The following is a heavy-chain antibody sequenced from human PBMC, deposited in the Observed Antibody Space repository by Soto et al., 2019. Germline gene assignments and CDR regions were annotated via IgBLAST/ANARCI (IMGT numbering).Heavy chain of an antibody. CDR1: GGSFSGYY. J-gene: IGHJ4*02. CDR3: AMGYCTNGVCYKGFVY. Sequence: QVQLQQWGAGLLKPSETLSLTCAVYGGSFSGYYWSWIRQPPGKGLEWIGEINHSGSTNYNPSLKSRVTIAVDTSTNQFSLKLSSVTAADTAVYYCAMGYCTNGVCYKGFVYWGKGNLVTVSA. CDR2: INHSGST. D-gene: IGHD2-8*01. V-gene: IGHV4-34*01.